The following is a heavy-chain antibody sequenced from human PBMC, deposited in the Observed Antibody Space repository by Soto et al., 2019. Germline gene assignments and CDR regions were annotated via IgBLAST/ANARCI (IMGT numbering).Heavy chain of an antibody. D-gene: IGHD4-17*01. J-gene: IGHJ4*02. CDR2: IYYSGST. CDR3: ARALRKRGERFLDY. CDR1: GGSISSGGYY. V-gene: IGHV4-31*03. Sequence: SETLSLTCTVSGGSISSGGYYWSWIRQHPGKGLEWIGYIYYSGSTYYNPSLKSRVTISVDTSKNQFSLKLSSVTAADTAVYYRARALRKRGERFLDYWGQGTLVTVSS.